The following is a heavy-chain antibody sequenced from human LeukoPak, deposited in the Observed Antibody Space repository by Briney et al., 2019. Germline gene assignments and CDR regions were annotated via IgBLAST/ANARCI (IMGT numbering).Heavy chain of an antibody. D-gene: IGHD6-13*01. CDR3: AREEGIAAAANYWFDP. J-gene: IGHJ5*02. CDR1: GYTFTSYG. CDR2: ISAYNGNT. V-gene: IGHV1-18*01. Sequence: AASVKVSCKASGYTFTSYGISWVRQSPGQGLEWMGWISAYNGNTNYAQKLQGRVTMTTDTSASTAYTELSSLRSEDTAVYYCAREEGIAAAANYWFDPWGQGTLVTVSS.